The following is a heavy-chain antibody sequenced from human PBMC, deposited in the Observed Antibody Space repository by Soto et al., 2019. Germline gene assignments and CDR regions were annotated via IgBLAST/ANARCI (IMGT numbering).Heavy chain of an antibody. CDR1: GGSTSSDNY. J-gene: IGHJ4*01. V-gene: IGHV4-38-2*02. D-gene: IGHD6-19*01. CDR2: IYHGGTT. Sequence: PSETLSLTCTVSGGSTSSDNYWAWIRQPPGKGPEWIASIYHGGTTFYNPSLKSRITISVDTSNNQFSLKLTSVTAADTAVYYCARVHVMVVAGSTFDYWGHGTLVTVSS. CDR3: ARVHVMVVAGSTFDY.